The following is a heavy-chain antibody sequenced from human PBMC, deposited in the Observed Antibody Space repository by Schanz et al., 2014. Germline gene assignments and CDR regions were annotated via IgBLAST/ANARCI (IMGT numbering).Heavy chain of an antibody. CDR2: ISGSGGNT. J-gene: IGHJ4*02. CDR3: ARGGFFDSTSFDS. CDR1: TFTFSSDW. Sequence: EVQLLESGGGLVQPGGSLRLSCAASTFTFSSDWMSWVRQAPGKGLEWVSIISGSGGNTYYADAVRGRFTISRDNSKNTLYLQMNSLRAEDTAVYYCARGGFFDSTSFDSWGQGTLVTVSS. D-gene: IGHD2-2*01. V-gene: IGHV3-23*01.